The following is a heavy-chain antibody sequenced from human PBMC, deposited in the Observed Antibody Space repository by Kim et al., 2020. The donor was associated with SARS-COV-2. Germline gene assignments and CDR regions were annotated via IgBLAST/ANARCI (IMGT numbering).Heavy chain of an antibody. V-gene: IGHV3-64D*09. CDR3: VKDLGAMVRGVDIY. J-gene: IGHJ4*02. Sequence: GGSLRLSCSASGFTFSSYAMHWVRQAPGKGLEYVSAISSNGGSTYYADSVKGRFTISRDNSKNTLYLQMSSLRAEDMAVYYCVKDLGAMVRGVDIYWGQGTLVTVSS. D-gene: IGHD3-10*01. CDR2: ISSNGGST. CDR1: GFTFSSYA.